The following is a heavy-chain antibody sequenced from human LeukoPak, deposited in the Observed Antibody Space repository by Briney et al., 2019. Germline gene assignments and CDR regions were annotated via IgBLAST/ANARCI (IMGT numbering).Heavy chain of an antibody. V-gene: IGHV3-30*09. Sequence: GGSLRLSCAASGFTFSSCAMHWVRQAPGKGLEWVAVISYDGSNKYYADSVTGRFAISRDNSKNTLYLQMNSLRAEDTAVYYCARDKSSSWYINWFDPWGQGTLVTVSS. CDR2: ISYDGSNK. CDR3: ARDKSSSWYINWFDP. CDR1: GFTFSSCA. D-gene: IGHD6-13*01. J-gene: IGHJ5*02.